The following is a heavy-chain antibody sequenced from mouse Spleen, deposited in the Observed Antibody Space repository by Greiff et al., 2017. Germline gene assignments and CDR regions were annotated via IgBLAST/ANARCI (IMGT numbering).Heavy chain of an antibody. CDR2: INYDGSST. Sequence: EVKLMESEGGLVQPGSSMKLSCTASGFTFSDYYMAWVRQVPEKGLEWVANINYDGSSTYYLDSLKSRFIISRDNAKNILYLQMSSLKSEDTATYYCARDRGRSSSYFDYWGQGTTLTVSS. D-gene: IGHD1-1*01. V-gene: IGHV5-16*01. CDR3: ARDRGRSSSYFDY. J-gene: IGHJ2*01. CDR1: GFTFSDYY.